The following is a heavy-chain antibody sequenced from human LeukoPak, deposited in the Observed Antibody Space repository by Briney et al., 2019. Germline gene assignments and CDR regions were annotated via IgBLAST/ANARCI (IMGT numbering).Heavy chain of an antibody. V-gene: IGHV4-34*01. J-gene: IGHJ5*02. CDR3: ARAPGYSSSSGGLDP. D-gene: IGHD6-6*01. CDR2: INHSGST. Sequence: PSETLSLTCAVYGGSFSGYYWSWIRQPPGKGLEWIGEINHSGSTNYNPSLKSRVTISADTSKNQFSLKLSSVTAADTAEYYCARAPGYSSSSGGLDPWGQGTLVTVSS. CDR1: GGSFSGYY.